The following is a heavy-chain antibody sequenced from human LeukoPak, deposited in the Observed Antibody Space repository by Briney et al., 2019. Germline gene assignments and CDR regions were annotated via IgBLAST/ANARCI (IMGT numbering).Heavy chain of an antibody. CDR3: AKEYTPSSPLGELAS. V-gene: IGHV3-30*02. D-gene: IGHD6-6*01. Sequence: GGSLRLSCAVSGFSLSSFAMHWVRQAPGKWLEWVALIRHDETNEYYADSVQGRFTISRDTSKKTLYLQMNRLRAEDTAVYYCAKEYTPSSPLGELASWGQGTLVTVSS. J-gene: IGHJ4*02. CDR1: GFSLSSFA. CDR2: IRHDETNE.